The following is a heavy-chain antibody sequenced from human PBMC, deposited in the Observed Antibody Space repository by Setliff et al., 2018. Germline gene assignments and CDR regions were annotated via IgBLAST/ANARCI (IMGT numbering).Heavy chain of an antibody. V-gene: IGHV3-7*01. CDR3: VRDVAGGSHATYFDY. CDR1: GFTFRSFW. J-gene: IGHJ4*02. CDR2: LNQEGSAK. D-gene: IGHD1-26*01. Sequence: PGGSLRLSCAASGFTFRSFWMGWVRQAPGKGLEYVANLNQEGSAKFYVDSVKGRFTISRDNAKNSLSLQMNSLRVEDTAVYYCVRDVAGGSHATYFDYWGQGTLVTVSS.